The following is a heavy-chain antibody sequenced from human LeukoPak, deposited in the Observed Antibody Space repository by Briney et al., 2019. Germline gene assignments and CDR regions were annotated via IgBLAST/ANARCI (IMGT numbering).Heavy chain of an antibody. D-gene: IGHD3-10*01. V-gene: IGHV4-34*01. CDR3: GIAYAGSKD. J-gene: IGHJ4*02. CDR1: GRSFNDFY. CDR2: IDQSGAT. Sequence: PSETLSLTCAVYGRSFNDFYWKWPRQPPGKGLEWIGEIDQSGATKYNLLLKSQVTISVDKSQDQLSLRLNSVTAADTAVYYCGIAYAGSKDWVQGTLVTVSS.